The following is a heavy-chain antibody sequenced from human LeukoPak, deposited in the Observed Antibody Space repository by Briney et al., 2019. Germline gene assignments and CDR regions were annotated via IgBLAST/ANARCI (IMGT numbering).Heavy chain of an antibody. CDR3: GTLLSNGPFDY. CDR1: GYIITGYY. CDR2: IYPNSGAT. Sequence: ASVKVSCKASGYIITGYYLHWVRQAPGQGLEGMGYIYPNSGATKYAQKFQGRVTMTRDTSISTAYMELSGLRSDDTAVYYCGTLLSNGPFDYWGQGSLVTVSS. J-gene: IGHJ4*02. V-gene: IGHV1-2*02.